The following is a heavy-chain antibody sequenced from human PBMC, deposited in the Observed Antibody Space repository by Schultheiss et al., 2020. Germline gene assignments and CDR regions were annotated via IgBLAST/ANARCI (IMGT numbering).Heavy chain of an antibody. Sequence: SCAASGFTFNSYWMNWVRQAPGKGLEWVANIKQDGSQKYYVDSVKGRFTISRDNAKNSLYLQMNSLRAEDTAVYYCARGPFDYWGQGTLVTVSS. CDR1: GFTFNSYW. V-gene: IGHV3-7*01. CDR2: IKQDGSQK. J-gene: IGHJ4*02. CDR3: ARGPFDY.